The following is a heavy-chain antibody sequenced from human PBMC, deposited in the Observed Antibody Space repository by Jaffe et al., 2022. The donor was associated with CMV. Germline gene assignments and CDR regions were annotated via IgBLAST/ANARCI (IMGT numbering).Heavy chain of an antibody. CDR1: GFTVSSNY. V-gene: IGHV3-66*01. Sequence: EVQLVESGGGLVQPGGSLRLSCAASGFTVSSNYMSWVRQAPGKGLEWVSVIYSGGSTYYADSVKGRFTISRDNSKNTLYLQMNSLRAEDTAVYYCARVSLGVGAHFDYWGQGTLVTVSS. D-gene: IGHD1-26*01. CDR2: IYSGGST. CDR3: ARVSLGVGAHFDY. J-gene: IGHJ4*02.